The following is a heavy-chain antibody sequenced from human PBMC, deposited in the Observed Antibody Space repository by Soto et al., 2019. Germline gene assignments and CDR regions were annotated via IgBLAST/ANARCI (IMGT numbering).Heavy chain of an antibody. CDR2: TYYRSKWYN. V-gene: IGHV6-1*01. CDR1: VGRECSYSAA. J-gene: IGHJ6*02. CDR3: ARERLELRYYYHGMDV. Sequence: TLPLTGAIPVGRECSYSAAWNCNRQSPSRGLEWLGRTYYRSKWYNDYAVSVKSRITINPDTSKNQFSLQLNSVTPEDTAVYYCARERLELRYYYHGMDVWGQRTTVTV. D-gene: IGHD1-7*01.